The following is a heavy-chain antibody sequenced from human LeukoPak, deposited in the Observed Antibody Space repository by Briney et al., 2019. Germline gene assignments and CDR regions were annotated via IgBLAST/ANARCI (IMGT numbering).Heavy chain of an antibody. CDR3: ARGGVVVINPRLYYMDV. J-gene: IGHJ6*03. Sequence: AETVSLTCTVSSRSMSSYYWRWTRDPPEKALEGIGYICYSGCTNYNPSLKGRVTISVDTSKNQFSLKLSSVTAADTAVYCCARGGVVVINPRLYYMDVWGKGATVTVSS. D-gene: IGHD3-22*01. CDR2: ICYSGCT. CDR1: SRSMSSYY. V-gene: IGHV4-59*13.